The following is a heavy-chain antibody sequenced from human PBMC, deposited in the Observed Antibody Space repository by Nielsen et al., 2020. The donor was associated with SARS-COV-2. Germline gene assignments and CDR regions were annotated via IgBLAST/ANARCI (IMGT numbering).Heavy chain of an antibody. D-gene: IGHD6-19*01. J-gene: IGHJ4*02. V-gene: IGHV1-3*01. CDR2: INAGNGNT. CDR1: GYTFTSYA. Sequence: ASVKVSCKASGYTFTSYAMHWVRQAPGQRLEWMGWINAGNGNTKYSQKLQGRVTMTTDTSTSTAYMELRSLRSDDTAVYYCAREGGIAVAGLDYWGQGTLVTVSS. CDR3: AREGGIAVAGLDY.